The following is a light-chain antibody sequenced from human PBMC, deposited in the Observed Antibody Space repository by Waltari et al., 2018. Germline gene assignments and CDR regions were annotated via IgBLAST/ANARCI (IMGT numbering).Light chain of an antibody. CDR1: KIESQT. Sequence: YVLTQSPSVSVAPGQTATITCGGLKIESQTGHWYQRKPGQAPVLVVYDDSARPSGIPDRFSGSNSGDPATLTISRVEAGDEADYYCQVWHSTFDHPVFGGGTKLTVL. CDR3: QVWHSTFDHPV. CDR2: DDS. J-gene: IGLJ2*01. V-gene: IGLV3-21*02.